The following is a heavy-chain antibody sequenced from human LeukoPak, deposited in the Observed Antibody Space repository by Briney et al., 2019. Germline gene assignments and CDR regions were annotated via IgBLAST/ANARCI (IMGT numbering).Heavy chain of an antibody. D-gene: IGHD2-2*02. CDR1: SYSISSGYY. CDR2: IYHSGST. V-gene: IGHV4-38-2*01. CDR3: ARTACSSTSCYRIIFDY. Sequence: ASETLSLTCAVSSYSISSGYYWGGIRQPPGKGLEWIGSIYHSGSTYYNPSLKSRVTISVDTSKNQFSLKLSSVTAADTAVYYCARTACSSTSCYRIIFDYWGQGTLVTVSS. J-gene: IGHJ4*02.